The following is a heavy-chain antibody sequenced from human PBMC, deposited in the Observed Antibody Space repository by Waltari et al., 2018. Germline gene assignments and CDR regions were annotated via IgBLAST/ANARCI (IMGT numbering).Heavy chain of an antibody. J-gene: IGHJ4*02. Sequence: EVQLVGSGGGLVKPGGYLRLSFSASGFNFSSYTINWGRQARGKVLYWVSYISRCSSDIFYADSVKGRFTISRENAKNALYLQMNSLRVEDTAVYYCAREWGVMVGTAGYYFDYWGQGSLVTVSS. CDR1: GFNFSSYT. D-gene: IGHD3-9*01. V-gene: IGHV3-21*01. CDR2: ISRCSSDI. CDR3: AREWGVMVGTAGYYFDY.